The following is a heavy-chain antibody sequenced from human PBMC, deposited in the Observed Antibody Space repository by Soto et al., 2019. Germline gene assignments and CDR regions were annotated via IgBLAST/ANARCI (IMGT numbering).Heavy chain of an antibody. CDR2: IRSKANSYAT. CDR1: GFTFSGSA. Sequence: PGGSLRLSCAASGFTFSGSAMHWVRQASGKGLEWVGRIRSKANSYATAYAASVKGRFTISRDDSKNTAYLQMNSLKTEDTAVYYCTRSGYYDRWGPYYYYGMDVWGQGTTVTVS. CDR3: TRSGYYDRWGPYYYYGMDV. D-gene: IGHD3-3*01. J-gene: IGHJ6*02. V-gene: IGHV3-73*01.